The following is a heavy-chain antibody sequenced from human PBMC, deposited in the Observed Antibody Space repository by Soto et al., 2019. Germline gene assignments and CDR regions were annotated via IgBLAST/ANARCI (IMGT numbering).Heavy chain of an antibody. CDR1: GFTFSSYW. Sequence: GGSLRLSCAASGFTFSSYWMSWVRQAPGKGLEWVANIKQDGSEKYYVDSVKGRLNISRDNAKNSLYLQMNSLRAEDTAVYYCARNGSGYYMDVWGKGTTVTVSS. V-gene: IGHV3-7*01. CDR3: ARNGSGYYMDV. CDR2: IKQDGSEK. J-gene: IGHJ6*03. D-gene: IGHD3-10*01.